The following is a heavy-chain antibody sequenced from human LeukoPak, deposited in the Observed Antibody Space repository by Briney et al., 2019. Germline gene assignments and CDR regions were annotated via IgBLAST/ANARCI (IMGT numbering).Heavy chain of an antibody. D-gene: IGHD3-10*01. Sequence: GGSLRLSCVASGFTFSNYGMHWVRQAPGKGLEWVAVVSYDRITKYYADSVKGRFSISRDNSKNTLSLEMNSLRPEDTAVYYCAREGLDSGSHFSAWFDPWGQGTLVTVSS. CDR1: GFTFSNYG. CDR2: VSYDRITK. J-gene: IGHJ5*02. V-gene: IGHV3-30*03. CDR3: AREGLDSGSHFSAWFDP.